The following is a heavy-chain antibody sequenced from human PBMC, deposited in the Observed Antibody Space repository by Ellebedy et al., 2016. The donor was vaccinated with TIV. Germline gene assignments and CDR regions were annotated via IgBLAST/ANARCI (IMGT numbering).Heavy chain of an antibody. CDR1: GFTVSNNY. J-gene: IGHJ6*02. CDR2: IYSGGSA. V-gene: IGHV3-53*01. CDR3: ARLSEKEV. Sequence: GESLKIPCAASGFTVSNNYMSWVRQAPGKGLEWVSVIYSGGSAYYADSVKGRFTISRDNSKNTVYLQMNSLRVEDTAVYYCARLSEKEVWGQGTTVTVSS. D-gene: IGHD4/OR15-4a*01.